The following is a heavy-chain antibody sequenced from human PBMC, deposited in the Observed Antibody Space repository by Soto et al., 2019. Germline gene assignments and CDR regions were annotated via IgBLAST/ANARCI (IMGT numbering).Heavy chain of an antibody. CDR2: INHSGST. CDR3: ARGPNYYDSSGYDY. J-gene: IGHJ4*02. D-gene: IGHD3-22*01. CDR1: GGSVSSSSYY. Sequence: PSETLSLTCTVSGGSVSSSSYYWTWIRQPPGKGLEWIGYINHSGSTNYNPSLKSRVTISVDTSKNQFSLKLSSVTAADTAVYYCARGPNYYDSSGYDYWGQGTLVTVSS. V-gene: IGHV4-61*01.